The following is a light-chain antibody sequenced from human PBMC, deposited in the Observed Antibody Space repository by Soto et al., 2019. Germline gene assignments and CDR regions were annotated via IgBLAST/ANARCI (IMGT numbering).Light chain of an antibody. CDR1: QSVSSSY. J-gene: IGKJ4*01. V-gene: IGKV3-15*01. CDR2: GAS. CDR3: QQYNDWPLT. Sequence: EIVLTQSPCTLSLSPGERATLSCRASQSVSSSYLAWYQQKPGQAPRLLIYGASTRATGIPARFSGTGSGTEFTLTISSLQSEDFAVYYCQQYNDWPLTFGGGTKV.